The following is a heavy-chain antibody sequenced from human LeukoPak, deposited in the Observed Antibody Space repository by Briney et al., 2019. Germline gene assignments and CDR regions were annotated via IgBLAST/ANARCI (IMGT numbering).Heavy chain of an antibody. V-gene: IGHV3-30*18. CDR1: GFRFRNFG. J-gene: IGHJ4*02. D-gene: IGHD2-21*01. Sequence: PGGSLRLSCVDSGFRFRNFGMHWVRQAPGQGLEWVAVISHDGTNTYHADSVRGRFTISRDNSKNTLYLQMNSLRPEDTAVYYCAKDPGAVVVQAYFLDHWGQGTLVTVSS. CDR3: AKDPGAVVVQAYFLDH. CDR2: ISHDGTNT.